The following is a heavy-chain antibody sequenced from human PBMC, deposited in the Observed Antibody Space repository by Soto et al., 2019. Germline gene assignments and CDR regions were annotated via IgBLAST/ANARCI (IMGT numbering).Heavy chain of an antibody. CDR2: IIPIFGTA. J-gene: IGHJ6*02. CDR3: ARRHYYDSSGENRMGMDV. CDR1: GGTFSSYA. D-gene: IGHD3-22*01. V-gene: IGHV1-69*13. Sequence: ASVKVSCKASGGTFSSYAISWVRQAPGQGLEWMGGIIPIFGTANYAQKFQGRVTITADESTSTAYMELSSLGSEDTAVYYCARRHYYDSSGENRMGMDVWGQGTTVTVSS.